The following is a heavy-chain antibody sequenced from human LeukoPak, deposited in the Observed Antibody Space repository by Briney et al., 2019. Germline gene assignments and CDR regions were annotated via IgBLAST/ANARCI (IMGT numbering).Heavy chain of an antibody. D-gene: IGHD4/OR15-4a*01. CDR1: GFSFSSYN. CDR2: ISYDGNIK. CDR3: GRDFVNDAKARFDS. J-gene: IGHJ4*02. Sequence: SGGSLRLSCAASGFSFSSYNFHWVRQAPGKGLKWLGFISYDGNIKYEDSVKGRFTISRDNCKNTLYLQMNSLRPEDTAMYYCGRDFVNDAKARFDSWGQGTLVTVSS. V-gene: IGHV3-30*03.